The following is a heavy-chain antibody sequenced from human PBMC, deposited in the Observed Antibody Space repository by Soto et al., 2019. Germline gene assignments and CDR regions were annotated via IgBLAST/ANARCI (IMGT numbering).Heavy chain of an antibody. CDR3: ARGVSNSGAYYTGPSAYDL. Sequence: QVQLVQSGAVVKKPGSSVEVSCKASGGTFNGYGISWLRQAPGQGLEWMGWTVPVFDTSKYAPRLQGRVTITADKSTSTAYMELSSVRSEDTAIYFCARGVSNSGAYYTGPSAYDLWGQGTLVIVSS. D-gene: IGHD3-10*01. J-gene: IGHJ3*01. V-gene: IGHV1-69*06. CDR2: TVPVFDTS. CDR1: GGTFNGYG.